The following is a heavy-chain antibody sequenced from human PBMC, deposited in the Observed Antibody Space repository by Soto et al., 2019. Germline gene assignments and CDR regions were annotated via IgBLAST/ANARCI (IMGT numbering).Heavy chain of an antibody. Sequence: ASETLSLTCTVSGGSISSSSYYWGWIRQPPGKGLEWIGSIYYSGSTYYNPSLKSRVTISVDTSKNQFSLKLSSVTAADTAVYYCAGGASGSGSSVFDYWGQGTLVTVSS. CDR2: IYYSGST. J-gene: IGHJ4*02. D-gene: IGHD3-10*01. CDR3: AGGASGSGSSVFDY. V-gene: IGHV4-39*01. CDR1: GGSISSSSYY.